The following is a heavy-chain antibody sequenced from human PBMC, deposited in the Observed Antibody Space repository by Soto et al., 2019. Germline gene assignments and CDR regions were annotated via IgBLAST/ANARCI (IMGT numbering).Heavy chain of an antibody. J-gene: IGHJ6*02. CDR1: GGSISGYY. D-gene: IGHD2-21*02. Sequence: PSETLSLTCTVSGGSISGYYWSWIRQPPGKGLEWIGYMYKTGSTVYNPSFKSRDTISVDTSKNQFSLKLNSVTAADTAVYYCARDLWGYCGTDCYPLDVWGQGTTVTVS. CDR2: MYKTGST. CDR3: ARDLWGYCGTDCYPLDV. V-gene: IGHV4-59*01.